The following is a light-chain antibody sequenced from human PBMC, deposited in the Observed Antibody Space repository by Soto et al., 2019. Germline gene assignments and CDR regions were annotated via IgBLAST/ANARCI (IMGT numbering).Light chain of an antibody. CDR3: QQYDNPLLT. CDR2: EAS. J-gene: IGKJ4*01. V-gene: IGKV1-33*01. CDR1: QDISNY. Sequence: DIPMTQSPSSLSASVGDRVTITCQASQDISNYLNWYQQKPGKAPKLLIYEASNLETGVPSRFSGSGSGTDFTFTISSLQPEDIATYYCQQYDNPLLTFGGGTKVEIK.